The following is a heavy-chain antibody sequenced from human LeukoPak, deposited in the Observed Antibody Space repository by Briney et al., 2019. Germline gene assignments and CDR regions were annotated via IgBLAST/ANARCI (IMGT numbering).Heavy chain of an antibody. CDR1: GGSISSSNYF. CDR2: IYYSGST. J-gene: IGHJ6*02. CDR3: ARQLYSSATV. D-gene: IGHD6-25*01. V-gene: IGHV4-39*01. Sequence: SETLSLTCTVSGGSISSSNYFWGWIRQPPGKGLVWIGNIYYSGSTYYNPSLKSRVTISLNTSKNQFSLQLSSVTVADTAVYYCARQLYSSATVWGQGTTVTVSS.